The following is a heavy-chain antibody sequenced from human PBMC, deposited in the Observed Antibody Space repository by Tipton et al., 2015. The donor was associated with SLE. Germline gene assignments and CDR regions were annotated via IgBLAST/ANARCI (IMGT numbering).Heavy chain of an antibody. Sequence: QVQLVQSGGEVKKPGASVKVSYKASGYTFTTYRLSWVRQAPGQGLEWVGWITTYNGHTDYSQNLRDRVTMTTDASTTTAYMELRNLTSDDTAVYYCARDGYSRIDYWGQGTLVTVSS. D-gene: IGHD5-24*01. CDR2: ITTYNGHT. CDR3: ARDGYSRIDY. J-gene: IGHJ4*02. CDR1: GYTFTTYR. V-gene: IGHV1-18*01.